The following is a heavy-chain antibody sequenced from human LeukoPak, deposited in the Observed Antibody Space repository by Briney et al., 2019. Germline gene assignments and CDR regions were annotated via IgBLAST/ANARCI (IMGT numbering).Heavy chain of an antibody. CDR1: AGFITRYY. Sequence: SETLSLTCTVSAGFITRYYCGWVRQPAGKGLEWIGRIYDTGSTKYNPSLKSRVTISVDKSKNQFSLKLSSVPAADTAIYYCAGGPIVYYFDYWGQGTLVTVSS. J-gene: IGHJ4*02. V-gene: IGHV4-4*07. CDR2: IYDTGST. CDR3: AGGPIVYYFDY. D-gene: IGHD2-15*01.